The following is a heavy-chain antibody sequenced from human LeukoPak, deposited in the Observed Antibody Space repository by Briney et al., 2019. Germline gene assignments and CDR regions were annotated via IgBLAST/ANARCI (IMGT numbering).Heavy chain of an antibody. D-gene: IGHD3-16*01. CDR1: GGSFSGYY. J-gene: IGHJ6*02. V-gene: IGHV4-34*01. CDR3: ARVVGGGSHMDV. Sequence: SETLSLTCAVYGGSFSGYYWNWIRQPPGKGLEWIGEINHYGSTRYSPSLKSRVTISGDTSKNQFSLKLSSVTAADTAVYYCARVVGGGSHMDVWGQGTTVTVSS. CDR2: INHYGST.